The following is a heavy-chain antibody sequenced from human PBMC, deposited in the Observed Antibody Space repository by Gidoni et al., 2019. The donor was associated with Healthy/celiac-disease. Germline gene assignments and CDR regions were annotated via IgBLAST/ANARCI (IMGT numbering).Heavy chain of an antibody. J-gene: IGHJ3*02. Sequence: DVPLVESGCGLVNPGWSLRLSFSSSGFTFSSYSMNWVRQAPGKGLEWVSSMSSSSSYIYYADSVKGRFTISRDNAKNSLYLQMNSLRAEDTAVYYCARDEGSPDLDAFDIWGQGTMVTVSS. CDR2: MSSSSSYI. V-gene: IGHV3-21*01. CDR1: GFTFSSYS. CDR3: ARDEGSPDLDAFDI.